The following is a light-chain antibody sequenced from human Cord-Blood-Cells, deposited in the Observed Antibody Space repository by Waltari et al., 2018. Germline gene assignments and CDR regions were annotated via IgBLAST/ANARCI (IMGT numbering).Light chain of an antibody. CDR1: SLRSYY. CDR3: NSRDSSGNHWV. CDR2: GKN. V-gene: IGLV3-19*01. J-gene: IGLJ3*02. Sequence: SSELTHDPAVSVALGQTVRITCQGDSLRSYYASWYQQKPGQAPVFVIYGKNNRPTGIPDRFSGSSSGNTASLTITGAQAEDEADYYCNSRDSSGNHWVFGGGTKLTVL.